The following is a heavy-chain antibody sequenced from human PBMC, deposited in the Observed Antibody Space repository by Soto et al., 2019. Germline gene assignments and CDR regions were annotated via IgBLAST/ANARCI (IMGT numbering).Heavy chain of an antibody. CDR2: IYYSGST. J-gene: IGHJ4*02. V-gene: IGHV4-31*03. D-gene: IGHD2-15*01. CDR3: ARGCCSGGSAYPGGFAY. Sequence: QVQLQESGPGLVKPSQTLSLTCTVSGGSISSGGYYWSWIRQHPGKGLELIGYIYYSGSTYYNPSTKSRVTISVDTSKNQCSLKLRSVTAADTAVYYCARGCCSGGSAYPGGFAYWGQGSLVTVSS. CDR1: GGSISSGGYY.